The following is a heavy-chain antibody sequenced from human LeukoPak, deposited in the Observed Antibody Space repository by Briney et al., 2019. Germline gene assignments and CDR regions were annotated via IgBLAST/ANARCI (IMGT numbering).Heavy chain of an antibody. CDR1: GFTFDDYA. Sequence: GRSLRLSCAASGFTFDDYAMHWVRQAPGKGLEWVSGISWNSGSIGYADSVKGRFTISRDNSRNIFYLQMNSLRAEDTAVYYCVKGGYCSSSSCHLLPYDYWGQGTLVTVSA. CDR3: VKGGYCSSSSCHLLPYDY. J-gene: IGHJ4*02. V-gene: IGHV3-9*01. D-gene: IGHD2-2*01. CDR2: ISWNSGSI.